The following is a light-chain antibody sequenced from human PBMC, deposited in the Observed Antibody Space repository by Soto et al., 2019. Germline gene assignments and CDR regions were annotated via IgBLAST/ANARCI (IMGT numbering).Light chain of an antibody. V-gene: IGKV1-5*03. CDR3: QQYSSYSSTT. CDR2: KAS. CDR1: ESVSLY. Sequence: DIQMTQSPYTLSASVGDRVTITCRASESVSLYLAWYQQKPGKAPKFLIYKASILESGVPSRFSGSGSGTEFTLTISGLQPDDFATYYCQQYSSYSSTTFGQGTRLEIK. J-gene: IGKJ5*01.